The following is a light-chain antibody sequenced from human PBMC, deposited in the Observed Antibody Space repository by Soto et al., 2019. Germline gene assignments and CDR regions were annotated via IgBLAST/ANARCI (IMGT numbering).Light chain of an antibody. V-gene: IGKV3-15*01. CDR3: QQYSNWPPWT. J-gene: IGKJ1*01. Sequence: EIVMTQSPATLSVSPGERATLSCRASQSVSSDLAWYQQKPGQAPRLLIYGASTRATGIPARFSGSGSGTDFTLTISSLQSEDFAVYFCQQYSNWPPWTFGQGTKVEI. CDR1: QSVSSD. CDR2: GAS.